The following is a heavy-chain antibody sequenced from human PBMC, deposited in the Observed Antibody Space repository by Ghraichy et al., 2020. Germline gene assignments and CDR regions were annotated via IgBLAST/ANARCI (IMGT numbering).Heavy chain of an antibody. CDR2: ICLSGSSL. D-gene: IGHD3-16*01. J-gene: IGHJ3*01. V-gene: IGHV3-48*01. Sequence: GGSLRLSCAASGFTFSDYGMHWVRQAPGKGLELVSYICLSGSSLYYADSVRGRFTISRDNARNSVYLQMNSLRVEDTAIYYCARDCLGVAPDAFDLWGRGTRVTVSS. CDR1: GFTFSDYG. CDR3: ARDCLGVAPDAFDL.